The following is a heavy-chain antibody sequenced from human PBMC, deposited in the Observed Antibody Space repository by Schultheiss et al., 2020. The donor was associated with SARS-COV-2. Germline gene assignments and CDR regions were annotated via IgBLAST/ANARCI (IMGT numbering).Heavy chain of an antibody. CDR3: ARDTPTLSGSYNINWFDP. J-gene: IGHJ5*02. CDR2: IYYSGST. Sequence: SETLSLTCTVSGGSISSGGYYWGWIRQPPGKGLEWIGSIYYSGSTYYNPSLKSRVTISVDTSKNQFSLKLSSVTAADTAVYYCARDTPTLSGSYNINWFDPWGQGTLVTVSS. CDR1: GGSISSGGYY. D-gene: IGHD3-10*01. V-gene: IGHV4-39*07.